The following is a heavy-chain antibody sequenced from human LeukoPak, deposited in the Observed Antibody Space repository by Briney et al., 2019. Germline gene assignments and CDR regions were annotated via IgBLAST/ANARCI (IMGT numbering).Heavy chain of an antibody. Sequence: PGGSLRLSCAASGFTVSSNYMSWVRQAPGKGLEWVSVIYSGGSTYYADSVKGRFTISRDNSKNTLYLQMNSLRAEDTAVYYCARGLAGYYYDSSGYWGQGTLVTVSS. J-gene: IGHJ4*02. CDR3: ARGLAGYYYDSSGY. D-gene: IGHD3-22*01. CDR2: IYSGGST. CDR1: GFTVSSNY. V-gene: IGHV3-66*01.